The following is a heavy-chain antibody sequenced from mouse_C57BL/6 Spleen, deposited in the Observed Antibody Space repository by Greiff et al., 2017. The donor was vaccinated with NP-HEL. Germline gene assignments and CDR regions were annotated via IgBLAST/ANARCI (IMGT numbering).Heavy chain of an antibody. D-gene: IGHD1-1*01. Sequence: VQLQQSGPELVKPGASVKISCKASGYAFSSSWMNWVKQRPGKGLEWIGRIYPGDGDTNYNGKFKGKATLTADKSSSTAYMQLSSLTSEDSAVYFCARPYYYGSSSWFAYWGQGTLVTVSA. CDR3: ARPYYYGSSSWFAY. CDR2: IYPGDGDT. J-gene: IGHJ3*01. CDR1: GYAFSSSW. V-gene: IGHV1-82*01.